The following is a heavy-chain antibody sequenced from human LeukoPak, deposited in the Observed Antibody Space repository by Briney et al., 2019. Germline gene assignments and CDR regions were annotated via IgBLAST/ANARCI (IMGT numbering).Heavy chain of an antibody. V-gene: IGHV4-39*02. J-gene: IGHJ5*02. CDR2: IYYSGST. CDR3: ARVDGSCSGGSCPSGNWFDP. Sequence: SETLSLTCTVSGGSISSSSYYWGWIRQPPGKGLEWIGNIYYSGSTYYNPSLKSRVTISVDTSNNQFSLKLSAVTAADTAVYYCARVDGSCSGGSCPSGNWFDPWGQGTLVTVSS. D-gene: IGHD2-15*01. CDR1: GGSISSSSYY.